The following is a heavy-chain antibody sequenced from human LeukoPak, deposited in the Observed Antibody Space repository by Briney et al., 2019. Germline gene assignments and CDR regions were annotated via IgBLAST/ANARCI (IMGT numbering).Heavy chain of an antibody. V-gene: IGHV3-64*02. CDR3: ARGLAISSSGWYDTFDY. CDR1: GFTFSNSA. Sequence: GGSLRLSCAASGFTFSNSAMYWVRQAPGKGLEFVSVISTNGDRTYYADSVKGRFTISRDNSKNTLYLQMGSLRADDMGVYYCARGLAISSSGWYDTFDYWGQGALVTVSS. D-gene: IGHD6-19*01. CDR2: ISTNGDRT. J-gene: IGHJ4*02.